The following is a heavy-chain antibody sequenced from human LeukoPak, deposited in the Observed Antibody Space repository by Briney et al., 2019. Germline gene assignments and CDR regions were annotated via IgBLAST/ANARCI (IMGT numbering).Heavy chain of an antibody. CDR3: ARVVIVVVPAAFMFDP. CDR2: INPNSGDT. D-gene: IGHD2-2*01. Sequence: GASVKVSCKASGYTFTGYYMHWVRQAPGQGLEWMGWINPNSGDTNYAQKFQGRVTMTRDTSISTAYMELSRLRSDDTAVYYCARVVIVVVPAAFMFDPWGQGTLVTVSS. CDR1: GYTFTGYY. J-gene: IGHJ5*02. V-gene: IGHV1-2*02.